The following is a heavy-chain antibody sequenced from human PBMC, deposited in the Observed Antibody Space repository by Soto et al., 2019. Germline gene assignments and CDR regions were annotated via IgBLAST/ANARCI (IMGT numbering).Heavy chain of an antibody. CDR3: ARPDCSGGSCYPYYFDY. J-gene: IGHJ4*02. Sequence: GASLKISCKGSGYSFTSYWIGWVRQMPGKGLEWMGIIYPGDSDTRYSPSFQGQVTISADKSISTAYLQWSSLKASDTAMYYCARPDCSGGSCYPYYFDYWGQGTLVTVSS. V-gene: IGHV5-51*01. D-gene: IGHD2-15*01. CDR2: IYPGDSDT. CDR1: GYSFTSYW.